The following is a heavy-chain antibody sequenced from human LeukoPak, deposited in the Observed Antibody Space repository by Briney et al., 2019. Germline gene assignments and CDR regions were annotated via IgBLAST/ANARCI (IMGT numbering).Heavy chain of an antibody. D-gene: IGHD6-6*01. CDR2: INHSGST. J-gene: IGHJ4*02. Sequence: SETLSLTCAVYGGSFSGYYWSWIRQPPGKGLEWIGEINHSGSTNYNPSLKSRVTISVDTSKNQFSLKLSSVTAADTAVYYCARDRYSSSSRLDYWGQGTLVTVSS. CDR1: GGSFSGYY. CDR3: ARDRYSSSSRLDY. V-gene: IGHV4-34*01.